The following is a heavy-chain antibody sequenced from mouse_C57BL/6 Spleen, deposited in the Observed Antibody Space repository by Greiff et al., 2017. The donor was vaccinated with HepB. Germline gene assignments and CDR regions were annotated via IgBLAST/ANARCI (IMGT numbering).Heavy chain of an antibody. V-gene: IGHV1-15*01. D-gene: IGHD1-1*01. Sequence: VQLQQSGAELVRPGASVTLSCKASGYTFTDYEMHWVKQTPVHGLEWIGAIDPETGGTAYNQNFKGTAILTADKSSSTAYMELSSLTSEDSAVYYCSPITKVVATPPGVWGTGTTVTVSS. J-gene: IGHJ1*03. CDR3: SPITKVVATPPGV. CDR2: IDPETGGT. CDR1: GYTFTDYE.